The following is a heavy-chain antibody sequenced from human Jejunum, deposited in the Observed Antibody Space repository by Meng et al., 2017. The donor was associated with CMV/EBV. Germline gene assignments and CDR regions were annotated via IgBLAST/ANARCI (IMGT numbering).Heavy chain of an antibody. Sequence: KASGYTLSTYHMHWLRQAPGQGLEWMGVINPTNGGTDYAQQFQGRVTMTTDTSTNTVYLELSSLTSDDTAVYYCARVLVAGSAEYHYWGQGTLVTVSS. J-gene: IGHJ4*02. CDR3: ARVLVAGSAEYHY. D-gene: IGHD6-19*01. CDR1: GYTLSTYH. CDR2: INPTNGGT. V-gene: IGHV1-46*01.